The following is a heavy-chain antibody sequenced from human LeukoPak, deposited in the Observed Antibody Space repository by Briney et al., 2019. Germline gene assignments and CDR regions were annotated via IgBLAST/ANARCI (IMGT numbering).Heavy chain of an antibody. CDR2: FYYSGST. CDR3: ARKQWVMYYFDS. V-gene: IGHV4-39*01. J-gene: IGHJ4*02. CDR1: GGSISISNYY. Sequence: VQPSETLSLTCTVSGGSISISNYYWGWLRQPPGKGLEWIGSFYYSGSTYYNPSLKSRVTISVGTSKSQFSLKLSSVTAADTAVYYCARKQWVMYYFDSWGQGTLVTVSS. D-gene: IGHD6-19*01.